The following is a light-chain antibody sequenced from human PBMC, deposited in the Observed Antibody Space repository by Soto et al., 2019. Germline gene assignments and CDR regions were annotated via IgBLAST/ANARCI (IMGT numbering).Light chain of an antibody. CDR1: SSDVGAFNY. V-gene: IGLV2-14*03. Sequence: QSALTQPASVSGCPGQSITISCTGTSSDVGAFNYVSWYQQHPGKAPKLMIYDVSNRPSGVSNRFSGSKSGNTASLTISGLRGEDEAYYYRNSYNSHNSYVVGTGTKVTVL. CDR3: NSYNSHNSYV. J-gene: IGLJ1*01. CDR2: DVS.